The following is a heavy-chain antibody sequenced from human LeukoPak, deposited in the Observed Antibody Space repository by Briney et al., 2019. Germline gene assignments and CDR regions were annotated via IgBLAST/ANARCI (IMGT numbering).Heavy chain of an antibody. CDR1: GFTFSDYY. CDR3: ARGGGAWYDEYFQF. CDR2: ISGTGTTL. Sequence: RSGGSLRLSCAASGFTFSDYYMSWIRQVPGKGLEWIADISGTGTTLYYADSVKGRFTISRDNAKNSLYLQMNSLRAEDTALYYCARGGGAWYDEYFQFWGQGTLVTVSS. D-gene: IGHD6-19*01. V-gene: IGHV3-11*01. J-gene: IGHJ1*01.